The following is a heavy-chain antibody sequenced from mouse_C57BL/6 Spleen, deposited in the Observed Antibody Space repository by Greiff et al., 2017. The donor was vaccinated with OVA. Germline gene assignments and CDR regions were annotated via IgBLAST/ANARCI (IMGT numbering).Heavy chain of an antibody. CDR1: GFTFSDYG. CDR2: ISSGSSTI. CDR3: ASHDWGYALDY. V-gene: IGHV5-17*01. D-gene: IGHD4-1*01. Sequence: EVHLVESGGGLVKPGGSLKLSCAASGFTFSDYGMHWVRQAPVKGLEWVAYISSGSSTIYYADTVKGRFTISRDNAKNTLFLQMTSLRSEDTAMYYCASHDWGYALDYWGQGTSVTVSP. J-gene: IGHJ4*01.